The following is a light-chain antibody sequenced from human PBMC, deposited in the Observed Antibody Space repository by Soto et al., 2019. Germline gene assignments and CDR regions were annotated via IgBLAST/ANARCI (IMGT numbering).Light chain of an antibody. Sequence: EIALTQSPGTLSLSPGERATLSCRASQTVISSHLAWYQQKSGQAPRLLIYGASTRATGIPDRFSGTGSGTDFTLTISRLEPEDFAVYYCQQYKTFGQGTKVEIK. CDR3: QQYKT. CDR1: QTVISSH. V-gene: IGKV3-20*01. J-gene: IGKJ1*01. CDR2: GAS.